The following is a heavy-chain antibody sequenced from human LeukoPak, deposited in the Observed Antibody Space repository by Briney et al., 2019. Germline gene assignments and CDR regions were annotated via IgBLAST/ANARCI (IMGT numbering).Heavy chain of an antibody. CDR2: IYYSGST. J-gene: IGHJ4*02. CDR1: GGSISSGGYY. CDR3: ARGYYDSSGYSLWGYDY. Sequence: SETLSLTCTVSGGSISSGGYYWSWIRQHPGKGLEWIGYIYYSGSTYYNPSLKSRVTISVDTSKNQFALKLSSVTAADTAVYYCARGYYDSSGYSLWGYDYWGQGTLVNVSS. V-gene: IGHV4-31*03. D-gene: IGHD3-22*01.